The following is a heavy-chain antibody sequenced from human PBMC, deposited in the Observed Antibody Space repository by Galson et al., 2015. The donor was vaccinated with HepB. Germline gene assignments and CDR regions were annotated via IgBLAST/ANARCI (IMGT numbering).Heavy chain of an antibody. D-gene: IGHD3-22*01. Sequence: SVKVSCKASGYTFTSYYMHWVRQAPGQGLEWMGIINPSGGSTSYAQKFQGRVTMTRDTSTSTVYMELSSLRSEDTAVYYCAKRYYDSSDRGAFDIWGQGTMVTVSS. CDR2: INPSGGST. CDR3: AKRYYDSSDRGAFDI. V-gene: IGHV1-46*03. CDR1: GYTFTSYY. J-gene: IGHJ3*02.